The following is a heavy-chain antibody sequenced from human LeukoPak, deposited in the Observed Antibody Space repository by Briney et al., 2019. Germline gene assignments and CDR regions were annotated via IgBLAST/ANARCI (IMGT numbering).Heavy chain of an antibody. CDR2: IYYSGST. V-gene: IGHV4-61*01. CDR1: GGSDSRCSYY. CDR3: ARDSTEHDYGGNGWVAY. D-gene: IGHD4-23*01. Sequence: PSETLSLTCTVSGGSDSRCSYYWSWIRQPPGRGLEWIGYIYYSGSTNYNPSLKSRVTISVDTSKNQFSLKLSSVTAADTAVYYCARDSTEHDYGGNGWVAYWGQGTLVTVSS. J-gene: IGHJ4*02.